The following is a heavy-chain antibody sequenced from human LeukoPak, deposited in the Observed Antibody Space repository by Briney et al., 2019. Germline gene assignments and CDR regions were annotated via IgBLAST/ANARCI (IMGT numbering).Heavy chain of an antibody. V-gene: IGHV3-7*01. CDR2: IKPDGSEK. CDR1: AFSVSVYW. D-gene: IGHD2-8*02. CDR3: ASYLYWWSDLGY. J-gene: IGHJ4*02. Sequence: PGGCLRLSRAPAAFSVSVYWITSVRHAPGKGREWVANIKPDGSEKYYVDSVTVRFTISRDNAKNSLYLQMNSLRVEDTAVYYCASYLYWWSDLGYWGQGTLVTVSS.